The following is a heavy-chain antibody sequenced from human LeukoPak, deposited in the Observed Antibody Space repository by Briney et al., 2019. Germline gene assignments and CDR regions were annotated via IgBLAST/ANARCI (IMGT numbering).Heavy chain of an antibody. Sequence: GGSLRLSCAASGFTFSSYSMNWVRQAPGKGLEWVSFIWNDGSNKYYADSVKGRFTISRDNSKNTLYLQMNSLRAEDTAVYYCARDYPVAVAGYFDYWGQGTLVTVSS. D-gene: IGHD6-19*01. CDR1: GFTFSSYS. V-gene: IGHV3-33*08. CDR2: IWNDGSNK. J-gene: IGHJ4*02. CDR3: ARDYPVAVAGYFDY.